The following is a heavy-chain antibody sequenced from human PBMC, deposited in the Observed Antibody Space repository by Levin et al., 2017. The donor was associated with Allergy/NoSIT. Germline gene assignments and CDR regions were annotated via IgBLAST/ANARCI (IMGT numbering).Heavy chain of an antibody. D-gene: IGHD5-18*01. V-gene: IGHV3-48*03. J-gene: IGHJ4*02. CDR2: ISSSGNVI. CDR3: ARVTALDH. CDR1: GFTFSSYE. Sequence: PGESLKISCAASGFTFSSYEMNWVRQAPGKGLEWVSYISSSGNVIFYSDSVKGRFTISRDNAKNSLYLQMDSLKVEDTAVYYCARVTALDHWGQGTLVTVSS.